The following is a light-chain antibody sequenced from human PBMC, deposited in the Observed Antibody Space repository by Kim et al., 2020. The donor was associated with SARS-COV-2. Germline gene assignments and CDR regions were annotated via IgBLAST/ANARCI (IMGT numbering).Light chain of an antibody. CDR1: QGISND. V-gene: IGKV1-17*03. CDR3: LQHNGYPYT. J-gene: IGKJ2*01. Sequence: YASVGARVTFACRASQGISNDFAWCQQKPGKVPKRLVYAASTLQSGVPSRFSGSGSGTEFTLTISSLQPEDFASYYCLQHNGYPYTFGEGTKLEI. CDR2: AAS.